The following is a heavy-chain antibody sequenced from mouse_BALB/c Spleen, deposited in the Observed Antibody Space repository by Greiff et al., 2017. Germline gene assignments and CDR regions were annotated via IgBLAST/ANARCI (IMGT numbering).Heavy chain of an antibody. D-gene: IGHD1-1*01. J-gene: IGHJ3*01. CDR1: GYTFTSYY. CDR3: TRSHYYGSSWGFAY. Sequence: QVQLKESGAELVKPGASVKLSCKASGYTFTSYYMYWVKQRPGQGLEWIGEINPSNGGTNFNEKFKSKATLTVDKSSSTAYMQLSSLTSEDSAVYYCTRSHYYGSSWGFAYWGQGTLVTVSA. CDR2: INPSNGGT. V-gene: IGHV1S81*02.